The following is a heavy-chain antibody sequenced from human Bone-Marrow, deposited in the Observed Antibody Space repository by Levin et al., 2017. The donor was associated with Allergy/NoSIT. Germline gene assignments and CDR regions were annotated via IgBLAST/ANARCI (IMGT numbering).Heavy chain of an antibody. D-gene: IGHD3-22*01. CDR3: ARGGSYGSTFYSDSYDETWLDP. J-gene: IGHJ5*02. CDR1: GYSFTAYF. Sequence: GESLKISCKTSGYSFTAYFIHWVRQAPGQGLEWMGRINPNSGATNYAQNFQGRVIMTRDTSINTAYMELSTLKSDDTAVYYCARGGSYGSTFYSDSYDETWLDPWGQGTLVTVSS. CDR2: INPNSGAT. V-gene: IGHV1-2*02.